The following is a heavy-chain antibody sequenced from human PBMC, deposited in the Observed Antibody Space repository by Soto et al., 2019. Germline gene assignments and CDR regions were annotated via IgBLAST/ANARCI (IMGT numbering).Heavy chain of an antibody. CDR1: GFTFSSYA. V-gene: IGHV3-23*01. CDR2: ISGSGGST. CDR3: ARNVDTAMEDYYYYYGMDV. D-gene: IGHD5-18*01. J-gene: IGHJ6*02. Sequence: EVQLLESGGGLVQPGGSLRLSCAASGFTFSSYAMSWVRQAPGKGLEWVSAISGSGGSTYYADSVKGRFTISRDNSKHTLYLQMNSLRAEDTAVYYCARNVDTAMEDYYYYYGMDVWGQGTTVTVSS.